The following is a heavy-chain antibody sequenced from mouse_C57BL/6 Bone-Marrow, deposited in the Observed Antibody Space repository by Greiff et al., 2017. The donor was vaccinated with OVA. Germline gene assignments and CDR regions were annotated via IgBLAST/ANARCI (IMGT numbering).Heavy chain of an antibody. V-gene: IGHV1-19*01. Sequence: EVQLQESGPVLVKPGASVKMSCKASGYTFTDYYMNWVKQSHGKSLEWIGVINPYNGGTSYNQKFKGKATLTVDKSSSTAYMELNSLTSEDSAVYYCARDPKITTVDYWGQGTTLTVSS. CDR3: ARDPKITTVDY. J-gene: IGHJ2*01. D-gene: IGHD1-1*01. CDR1: GYTFTDYY. CDR2: INPYNGGT.